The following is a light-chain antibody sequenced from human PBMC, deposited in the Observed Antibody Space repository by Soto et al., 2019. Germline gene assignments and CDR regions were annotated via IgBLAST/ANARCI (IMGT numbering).Light chain of an antibody. V-gene: IGLV1-44*01. CDR3: ASWDDSLNGPV. CDR2: TNT. Sequence: SVLTQPPSASGTPGQRVTISCSGSSSNVGGNPVNWYQHVPTTAPKLLIYTNTQRPSGVPDRFSGSKSGTSASLAISGLQSEDAADYYCASWDDSLNGPVFGTGTKVTVL. J-gene: IGLJ1*01. CDR1: SSNVGGNP.